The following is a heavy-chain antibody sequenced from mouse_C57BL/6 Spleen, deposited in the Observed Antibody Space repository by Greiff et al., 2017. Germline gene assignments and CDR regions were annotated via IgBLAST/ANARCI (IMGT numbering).Heavy chain of an antibody. V-gene: IGHV1-82*01. CDR1: GYAFSSSW. D-gene: IGHD2-2*01. CDR2: IYPGDGDT. J-gene: IGHJ3*01. CDR3: ARSGGYDGRD. Sequence: QVQLKESGPELVKPGASVKISCKASGYAFSSSWMNWVKQRPGKGLEWIGRIYPGDGDTYYNGKFKGRATLTADKSSSTAYMQLSSLTSEDSAVYFCARSGGYDGRDWGQGTLVTVSA.